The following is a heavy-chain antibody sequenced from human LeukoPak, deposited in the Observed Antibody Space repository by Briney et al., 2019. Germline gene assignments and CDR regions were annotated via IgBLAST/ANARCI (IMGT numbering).Heavy chain of an antibody. D-gene: IGHD2-8*01. J-gene: IGHJ4*02. CDR2: ISSSSGSI. Sequence: PGGSLRLSCAASGFTFSSYSINWVRQAPGKGLEWVSYISSSSGSIYYADSVKGRFSISRDNAKSSVSLHMNSLRDEDTAVYYRARGCDTNCFFNDYWGQGTLVTVSS. CDR1: GFTFSSYS. V-gene: IGHV3-48*02. CDR3: ARGCDTNCFFNDY.